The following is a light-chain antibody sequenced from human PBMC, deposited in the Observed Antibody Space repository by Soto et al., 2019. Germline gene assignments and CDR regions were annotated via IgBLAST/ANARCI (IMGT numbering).Light chain of an antibody. J-gene: IGKJ2*01. Sequence: TVMTHSQAPLSVSPGERVTLSCRASQSVSSRLAWYHQKPGQSPRLLIYGASTRATGIPARFSGSGSGTDFTLTINSLQPEDFATYYCQQGYTSAITFGQR. CDR1: QSVSSR. CDR3: QQGYTSAIT. CDR2: GAS. V-gene: IGKV3-15*01.